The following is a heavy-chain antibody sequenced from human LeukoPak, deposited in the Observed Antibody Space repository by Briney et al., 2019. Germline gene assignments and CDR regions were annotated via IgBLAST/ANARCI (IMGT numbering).Heavy chain of an antibody. Sequence: PSETLSLTCTVSGGYISSYYWSWIRQPPGKGLEWIGYIYYSGSTNYNPSLKSRVTISVDTSKNQFSLKLSSVTAADTAVYYCARGGVLNYDFWSGYFPFDYWGQGTLVTVSS. J-gene: IGHJ4*02. D-gene: IGHD3-3*01. CDR1: GGYISSYY. V-gene: IGHV4-59*08. CDR3: ARGGVLNYDFWSGYFPFDY. CDR2: IYYSGST.